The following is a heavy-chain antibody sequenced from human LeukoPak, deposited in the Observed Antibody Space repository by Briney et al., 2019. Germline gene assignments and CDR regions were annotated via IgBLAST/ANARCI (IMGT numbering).Heavy chain of an antibody. V-gene: IGHV4-34*01. CDR1: GGSFSGYY. Sequence: SETLSLTCAVYGGSFSGYYWSWIRQPPGKGLEWIGEINHSGSTNYNPSLKSRVTISVDTSKNQFSLKLSSVTAADTAVYYCARLHFGYCSSTSCGYWGQATLVTVSS. J-gene: IGHJ4*02. D-gene: IGHD2-2*03. CDR3: ARLHFGYCSSTSCGY. CDR2: INHSGST.